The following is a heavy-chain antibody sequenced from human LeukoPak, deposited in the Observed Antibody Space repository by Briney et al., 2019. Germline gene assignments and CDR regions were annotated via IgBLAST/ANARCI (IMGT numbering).Heavy chain of an antibody. D-gene: IGHD4-17*01. Sequence: SETLSLTCTVSGGSISSYYWSWIRQPPGKGLEWIGYIYYSGSTNYNPSLKSRVTISVDTSKNQFPLKLSSVTAADTAVYYCARGGTVLRYYRGGDAFDIWGQGTMVTVSS. CDR2: IYYSGST. CDR3: ARGGTVLRYYRGGDAFDI. CDR1: GGSISSYY. J-gene: IGHJ3*02. V-gene: IGHV4-59*01.